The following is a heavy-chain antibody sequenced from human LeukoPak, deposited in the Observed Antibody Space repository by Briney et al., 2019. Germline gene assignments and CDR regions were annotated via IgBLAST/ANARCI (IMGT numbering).Heavy chain of an antibody. D-gene: IGHD6-13*01. J-gene: IGHJ4*02. CDR3: ARPTTAAAVAPFDY. V-gene: IGHV4-39*01. CDR2: IFYSGST. Sequence: SETLSLTCTVSGGPISSSSYYWGWIRQPPGKGLEWIGSIFYSGSTYYNPSLKSRLTISVGTSKNQFSLKLSSVTAADTAVYYCARPTTAAAVAPFDYWGQGILVTVSS. CDR1: GGPISSSSYY.